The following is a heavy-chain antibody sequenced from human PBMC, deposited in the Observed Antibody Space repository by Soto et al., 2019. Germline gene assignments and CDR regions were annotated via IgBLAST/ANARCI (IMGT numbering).Heavy chain of an antibody. D-gene: IGHD2-2*01. J-gene: IGHJ4*02. CDR1: GYTFTSYA. CDR2: INAGNGNT. V-gene: IGHV1-3*01. CDR3: ARTRYCSSTSCYGGYDYVWGSYPFFY. Sequence: GASVKVSCQASGYTFTSYAMHWVRQAPGQRLEWMGWINAGNGNTKYSQKFQGRVTITRDTSASTAYMELSSLRSEDTAVYYCARTRYCSSTSCYGGYDYVWGSYPFFYWGQGTLVTVSS.